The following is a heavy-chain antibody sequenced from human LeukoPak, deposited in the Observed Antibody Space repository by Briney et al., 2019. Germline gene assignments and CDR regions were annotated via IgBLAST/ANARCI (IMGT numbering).Heavy chain of an antibody. J-gene: IGHJ4*02. Sequence: GGSLRLSCAASGFTFNDYTMTWVRQAPGKGLEWVSVIYSGGSTYYADSVKGRFTISRDNSKNTLYLQMNSLRVDDTAVYYCAREFRGVMIDYWGQGTLVSVSS. V-gene: IGHV3-53*01. D-gene: IGHD3-16*01. CDR1: GFTFNDYT. CDR2: IYSGGST. CDR3: AREFRGVMIDY.